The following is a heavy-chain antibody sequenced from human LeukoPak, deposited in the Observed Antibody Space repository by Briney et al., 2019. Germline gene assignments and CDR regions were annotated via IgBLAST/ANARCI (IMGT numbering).Heavy chain of an antibody. CDR1: GFSFRDYY. D-gene: IGHD3-22*01. Sequence: KPGGSLRLSCEGSGFSFRDYYMSWIRQTPGKGLEWFSYISNSGTDTNYADSVKGRFTISRDNAKNSLYLQMNSLRAEDTALYYCARHYYDSRYPTSGYYMDVWGKGTTVTVSS. CDR3: ARHYYDSRYPTSGYYMDV. V-gene: IGHV3-11*03. J-gene: IGHJ6*03. CDR2: ISNSGTDT.